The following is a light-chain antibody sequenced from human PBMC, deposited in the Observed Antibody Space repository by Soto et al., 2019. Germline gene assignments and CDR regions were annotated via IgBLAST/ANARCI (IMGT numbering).Light chain of an antibody. CDR1: SSDVGGYKY. J-gene: IGLJ1*01. V-gene: IGLV2-14*01. CDR3: SSYGSGNARL. CDR2: EVS. Sequence: QSVLTQPASVSGSPGQSITISCTGTSSDVGGYKYVSWYQQHPGKAPKLIIYEVSNRPSGVSNRFSGSKSGNTASLTISGLQAEDEADYYCSSYGSGNARLFGTGTKVTVL.